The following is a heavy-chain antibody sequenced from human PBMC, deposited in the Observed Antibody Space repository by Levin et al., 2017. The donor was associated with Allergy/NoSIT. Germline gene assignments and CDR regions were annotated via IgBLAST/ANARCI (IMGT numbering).Heavy chain of an antibody. J-gene: IGHJ4*02. D-gene: IGHD6-6*01. Sequence: SQTLSLTCTVSGGSISSGGYYWSWIRQHPGKGLEWIGYIYYSGSTYYNPSLKSRVTISVDTSKNQFSLKLSSVTAADTAVYYCARGKYSSSAQYFDYWGQGTLVTVSS. CDR1: GGSISSGGYY. V-gene: IGHV4-31*03. CDR2: IYYSGST. CDR3: ARGKYSSSAQYFDY.